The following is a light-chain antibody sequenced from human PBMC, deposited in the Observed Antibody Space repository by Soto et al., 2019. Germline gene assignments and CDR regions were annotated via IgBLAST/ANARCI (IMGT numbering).Light chain of an antibody. CDR3: QQYDYLPYT. J-gene: IGKJ2*01. Sequence: DIQMTQSPSSLSASVGDRVIITCQASQDISNYLNWYQQKPGKAPKLLIYDASNLETGVPSRFSGSGSGTDFTFTISSLQPEDIATYYCQQYDYLPYTFGQGTKVEIK. CDR2: DAS. CDR1: QDISNY. V-gene: IGKV1-33*01.